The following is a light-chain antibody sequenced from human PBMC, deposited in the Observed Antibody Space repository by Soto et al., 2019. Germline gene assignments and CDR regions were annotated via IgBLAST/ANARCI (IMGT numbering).Light chain of an antibody. J-gene: IGKJ4*01. V-gene: IGKV3-11*01. CDR1: QSVSSN. Sequence: EIVMTQSPATLSVSPGERATLSCRASQSVSSNLAWYQQKPGQAPRLLIYDASTRATGIPARFSGSGSGTDFTLTISRLEPEDFAVYYCQQRSNWPLTFGAGTK. CDR2: DAS. CDR3: QQRSNWPLT.